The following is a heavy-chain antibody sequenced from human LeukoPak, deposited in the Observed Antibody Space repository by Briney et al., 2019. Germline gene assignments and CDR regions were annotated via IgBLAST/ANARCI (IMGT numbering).Heavy chain of an antibody. CDR2: ISRSSSTL. D-gene: IGHD6-19*01. CDR3: ARGLTPYTSGWCWFDP. Sequence: PGESLRLSCVASGFTFSIYSMNWVRQAPGKELEWVSYISRSSSTLYYADSVRGRFTISRDNDKNSLYLQMNSLRDADTAVYYCARGLTPYTSGWCWFDPWGQGTLVSVSS. J-gene: IGHJ5*02. V-gene: IGHV3-48*02. CDR1: GFTFSIYS.